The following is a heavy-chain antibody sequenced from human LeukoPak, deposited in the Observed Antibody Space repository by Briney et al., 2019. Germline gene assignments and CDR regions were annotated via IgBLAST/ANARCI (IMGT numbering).Heavy chain of an antibody. CDR2: INHSGST. CDR1: GGSFSGYY. CDR3: ARGSGRRGSTNWFDP. Sequence: SETLSLTCAVYGGSFSGYYWSWIRQPPGKGLEWIGEINHSGSTNYNPSLKSRVTISVDTSKNQFSQKLSSVTAADTAVYYCARGSGRRGSTNWFDPWGQGTLVTVSS. D-gene: IGHD3-10*01. J-gene: IGHJ5*02. V-gene: IGHV4-34*01.